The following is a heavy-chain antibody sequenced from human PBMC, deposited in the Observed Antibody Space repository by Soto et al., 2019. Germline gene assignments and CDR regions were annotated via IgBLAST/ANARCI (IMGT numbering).Heavy chain of an antibody. Sequence: PGGSLRLSCAASGFTFGNYEMNLVRQSPGKGLEWISYISDTGKTIYYADSVKGRFTISRDNAKNSLYLQMNGLRVEDTALYYCARAHGDSSNGWYGVNWFDPWGQGTRVTV. V-gene: IGHV3-48*03. CDR3: ARAHGDSSNGWYGVNWFDP. CDR2: ISDTGKTI. D-gene: IGHD6-19*01. J-gene: IGHJ5*02. CDR1: GFTFGNYE.